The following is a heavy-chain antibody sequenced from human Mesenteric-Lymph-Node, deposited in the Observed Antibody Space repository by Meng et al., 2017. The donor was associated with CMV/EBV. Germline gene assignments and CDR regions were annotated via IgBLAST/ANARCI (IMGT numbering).Heavy chain of an antibody. V-gene: IGHV3-7*01. D-gene: IGHD6-13*01. J-gene: IGHJ3*02. CDR1: GFTFSSFW. CDR2: IKEDGRVT. CDR3: ARDTSPVSNNVWYDACDI. Sequence: GESLKISCAASGFTFSSFWMHWVRQAPGKGLEWVANIKEDGRVTYYVDSVKGRFTISRDNAKNALYMQMSSLRAEDTGVYYCARDTSPVSNNVWYDACDIWGQGTRVTVSS.